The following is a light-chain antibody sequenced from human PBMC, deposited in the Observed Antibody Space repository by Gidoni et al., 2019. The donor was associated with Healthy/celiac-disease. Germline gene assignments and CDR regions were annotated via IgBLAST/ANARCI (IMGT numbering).Light chain of an antibody. CDR2: KAS. J-gene: IGKJ1*01. CDR3: QQYNSYSEWT. V-gene: IGKV1-5*03. CDR1: QSISSW. Sequence: DSQMTQSPSTLSASVGDRVTITCRASQSISSWLAWYQQKPGKAPKLLIYKASSLESGVPSRFSGSGSGTEFTLTISSLQPYDFATYYCQQYNSYSEWTFGQGTKVEIK.